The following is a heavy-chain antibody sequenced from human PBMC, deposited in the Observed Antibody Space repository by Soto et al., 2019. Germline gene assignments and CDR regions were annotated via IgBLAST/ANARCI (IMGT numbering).Heavy chain of an antibody. Sequence: RQSPGRGLEWVSYISDDGASIYYADSLKGRFTISRDNAKNSLSLQMNNLRAEDTAVYYCARENSVQAWLHHFDHWGLGTLVTVSS. J-gene: IGHJ4*02. CDR3: ARENSVQAWLHHFDH. CDR2: ISDDGASI. V-gene: IGHV3-48*03. D-gene: IGHD5-18*01.